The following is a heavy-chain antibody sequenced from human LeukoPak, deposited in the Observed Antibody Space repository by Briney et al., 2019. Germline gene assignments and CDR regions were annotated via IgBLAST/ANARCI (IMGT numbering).Heavy chain of an antibody. CDR3: AKGGSYRSQPYFDY. D-gene: IGHD3-16*02. CDR2: MSGSVGYI. Sequence: GGSLRLSCVASGFTFSTYGMSWVRQAPGKGLEWVSVMSGSVGYIYYAESVKGRFTISRDSSKNTLYLQMNSLRVEDTAVYYCAKGGSYRSQPYFDYWGQGTPVTVSS. CDR1: GFTFSTYG. V-gene: IGHV3-23*01. J-gene: IGHJ4*02.